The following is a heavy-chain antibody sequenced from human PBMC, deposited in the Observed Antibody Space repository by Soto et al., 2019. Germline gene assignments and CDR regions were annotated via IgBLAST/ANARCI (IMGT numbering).Heavy chain of an antibody. D-gene: IGHD5-18*01. V-gene: IGHV3-21*01. CDR1: GFTFSSYS. J-gene: IGHJ6*02. CDR2: ISSSSSYI. CDR3: ARDTAMVTYYYYGMDV. Sequence: EVQLVESGGGLVKPGGSLRLSCAASGFTFSSYSMNWVRQAPGKGLEWVSSISSSSSYIYYADSVKGRFTISRDNAKNSRHLQMHSLRAEDTAVYYCARDTAMVTYYYYGMDVWGQGTTVTVSS.